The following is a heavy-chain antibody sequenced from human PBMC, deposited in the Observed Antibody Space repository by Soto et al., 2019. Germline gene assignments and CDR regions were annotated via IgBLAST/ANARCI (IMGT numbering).Heavy chain of an antibody. CDR2: IYWDDDK. D-gene: IGHD3-9*01. J-gene: IGHJ4*02. Sequence: QITLKESGPTLVKPTQTLTLTCTFSGFSLSTSGVGVGWIRQPPGKALEGLALIYWDDDKRYSPSLKSRLTITKDTSKNQVVLTMTNMDPVDTATYYCAHSGTYYDILTGYYSFDYWGQGTLVTVSS. CDR1: GFSLSTSGVG. V-gene: IGHV2-5*02. CDR3: AHSGTYYDILTGYYSFDY.